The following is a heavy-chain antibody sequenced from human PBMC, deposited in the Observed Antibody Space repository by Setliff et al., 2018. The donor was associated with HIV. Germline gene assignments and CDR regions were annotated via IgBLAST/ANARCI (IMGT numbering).Heavy chain of an antibody. Sequence: GGSLRLSCAASGFTFSSYDMNWVRQAPGKGLEWLSYISSRGSTIYYADSVKGRFTVSRDNAKTSLYLPMNSLRAEDTAVYYCAKDRSGSYSYARDWGQGTLVTVSS. CDR3: AKDRSGSYSYARD. D-gene: IGHD1-26*01. V-gene: IGHV3-48*03. CDR2: ISSRGSTI. CDR1: GFTFSSYD. J-gene: IGHJ4*02.